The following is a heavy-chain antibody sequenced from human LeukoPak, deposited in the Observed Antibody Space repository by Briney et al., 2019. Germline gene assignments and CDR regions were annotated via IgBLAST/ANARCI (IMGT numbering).Heavy chain of an antibody. J-gene: IGHJ4*02. Sequence: GRSLRLSCAASGFTFSSYEMNWVRQAPGKGLEWVSYISSSGSTIYYADSVKGRFTISRDNAKNSLYLQMNSLRAEDTAVYYCARVEILTGYSPDYWGQGTLVTVSS. CDR2: ISSSGSTI. CDR3: ARVEILTGYSPDY. V-gene: IGHV3-48*03. CDR1: GFTFSSYE. D-gene: IGHD3-9*01.